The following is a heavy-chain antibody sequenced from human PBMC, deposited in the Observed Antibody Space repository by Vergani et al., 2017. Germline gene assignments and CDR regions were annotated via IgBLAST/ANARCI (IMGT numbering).Heavy chain of an antibody. Sequence: QVQLQQWGAGLLKPSETLSLTCAVYGGSFSGYYWSWIRQPPGKGLEWIGEINHSGSTNYNPSLKSRVTISVDTSKNQFSLKLSSVTAADTAVYYCAREYYDILTGRWFDPWGQGTLVTVSS. CDR3: AREYYDILTGRWFDP. CDR1: GGSFSGYY. CDR2: INHSGST. V-gene: IGHV4-34*01. D-gene: IGHD3-9*01. J-gene: IGHJ5*02.